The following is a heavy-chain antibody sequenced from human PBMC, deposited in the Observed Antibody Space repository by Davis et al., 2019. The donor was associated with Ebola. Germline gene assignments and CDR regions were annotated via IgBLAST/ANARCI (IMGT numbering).Heavy chain of an antibody. CDR3: ARAEAGIVVVVAAIDY. D-gene: IGHD2-15*01. CDR1: GYTFTNYY. J-gene: IGHJ4*02. V-gene: IGHV1-46*01. Sequence: AASVKVSCKASGYTFTNYYMHWVRQAPGQGLEWMGMINPNDGRTIYAQKFQGRVTVTRDTSTTTVYMELSRLRSDDTAVYYCARAEAGIVVVVAAIDYWGQGTLVTVSS. CDR2: INPNDGRT.